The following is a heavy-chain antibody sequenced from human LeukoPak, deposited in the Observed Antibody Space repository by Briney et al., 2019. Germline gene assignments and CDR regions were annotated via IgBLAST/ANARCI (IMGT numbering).Heavy chain of an antibody. V-gene: IGHV1-2*02. Sequence: ASVKVSCKASGYTFTGYYMHWVRQAPGQGLEWMGWINPNSGGTNYAQKFQGRVTMTRDTSISTAYMELSRLRSDDTAVYYCANYCSGGSCYSGYAFDIWGQGTMVTVSS. CDR2: INPNSGGT. D-gene: IGHD2-15*01. J-gene: IGHJ3*02. CDR3: ANYCSGGSCYSGYAFDI. CDR1: GYTFTGYY.